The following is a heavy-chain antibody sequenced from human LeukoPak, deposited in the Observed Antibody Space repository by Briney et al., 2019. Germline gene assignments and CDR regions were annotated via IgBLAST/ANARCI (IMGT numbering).Heavy chain of an antibody. Sequence: GGSLRLSCAASGFTVSDYSLTWVRQAPGKGLEWLSSISSSSSYIYYADSVKGRFTISRDNAKNSLYLQMNSLRAEDTAVYYCARGGAAAGIQPDYWGQGTLVTVSS. V-gene: IGHV3-21*01. CDR1: GFTVSDYS. J-gene: IGHJ4*02. D-gene: IGHD6-13*01. CDR2: ISSSSSYI. CDR3: ARGGAAAGIQPDY.